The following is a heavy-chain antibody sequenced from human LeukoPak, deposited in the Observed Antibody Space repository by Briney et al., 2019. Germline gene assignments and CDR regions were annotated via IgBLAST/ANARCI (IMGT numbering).Heavy chain of an antibody. J-gene: IGHJ4*02. CDR1: GFTFSNYW. Sequence: GGSLRLSCAASGFTFSNYWMSWVRQAPGKGLEWVANIKQDGSDIYYVDSVKGRFTISRDNAKNSLYLQMNSLRAEDTAVYYCTRSGNYVFDCWGQGTLVTVSS. CDR3: TRSGNYVFDC. CDR2: IKQDGSDI. V-gene: IGHV3-7*01. D-gene: IGHD1-26*01.